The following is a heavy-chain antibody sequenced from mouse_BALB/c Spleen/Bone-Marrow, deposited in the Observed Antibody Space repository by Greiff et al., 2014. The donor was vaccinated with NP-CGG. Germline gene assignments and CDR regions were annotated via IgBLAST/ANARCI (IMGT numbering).Heavy chain of an antibody. D-gene: IGHD1-1*01. Sequence: QVQLQQSGAELVRPGASVKLSCRASGYTFTSYWINWVKQRPGQGLEWIGNIYPSDSYTNYNQRFKDKATLTVDKSSSTAYMQLSSPTSEDSAVYYCTRHGNSHYYAMDYWGQGTSVTVSA. V-gene: IGHV1-69*02. CDR3: TRHGNSHYYAMDY. J-gene: IGHJ4*01. CDR2: IYPSDSYT. CDR1: GYTFTSYW.